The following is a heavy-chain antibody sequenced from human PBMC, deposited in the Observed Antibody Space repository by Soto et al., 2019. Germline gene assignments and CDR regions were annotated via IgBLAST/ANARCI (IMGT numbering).Heavy chain of an antibody. J-gene: IGHJ4*02. D-gene: IGHD6-6*01. CDR3: ARDRPGEQHYFDF. Sequence: EVQLVESGGGLVQPGGSLRLSCAASGFIFSSDWMHWVRQAPGGGLVWVSRINTDGSGTTYAGSVKGRFTISRDNSKDRLYLQMNSLRAEDTAVYYCARDRPGEQHYFDFWGQGILVTVSS. V-gene: IGHV3-74*01. CDR2: INTDGSGT. CDR1: GFIFSSDW.